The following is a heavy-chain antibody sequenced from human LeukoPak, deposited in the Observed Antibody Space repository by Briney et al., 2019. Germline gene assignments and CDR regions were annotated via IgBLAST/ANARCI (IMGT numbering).Heavy chain of an antibody. CDR2: IYYSGST. V-gene: IGHV4-30-4*01. J-gene: IGHJ4*02. CDR3: ARASLRYFDWSPPIDY. D-gene: IGHD3-9*01. CDR1: GGSISSSNW. Sequence: PSETLSLTCAVSGGSISSSNWWSWVRQPPGKGLEWIGYIYYSGSTYYNPSLKSRVTISVDTSKNQFSLKLSSVTAADTAVYYCARASLRYFDWSPPIDYWGQGTLVTVSS.